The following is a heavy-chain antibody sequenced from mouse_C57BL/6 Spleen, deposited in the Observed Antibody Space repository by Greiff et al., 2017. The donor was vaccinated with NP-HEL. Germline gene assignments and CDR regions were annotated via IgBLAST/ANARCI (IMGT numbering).Heavy chain of an antibody. CDR1: GFTFSDYG. Sequence: EVKLMESGGGLVKPGGSLKLSCAASGFTFSDYGMHWVRQAPEKGLEWVAYISSGSSTIYYADTVKGRFTISRDNAKNTLFLQMTSLRSEDTAMYYCARPGPAYAMDYWGQGTSVTVSS. CDR2: ISSGSSTI. D-gene: IGHD1-2*01. J-gene: IGHJ4*01. CDR3: ARPGPAYAMDY. V-gene: IGHV5-17*01.